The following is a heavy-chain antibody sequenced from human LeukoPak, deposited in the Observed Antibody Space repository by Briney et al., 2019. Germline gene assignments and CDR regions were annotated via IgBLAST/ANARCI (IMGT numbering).Heavy chain of an antibody. Sequence: ASVKVSCKASGYTFTSYDINWVRQATGQGLEWMGWMNPNSGNTGYAQKFQGRVTITRNTSISTAYMERSSLRSEDTAVYDVARGVNLEMATILDFDYWGQGALVTVSS. V-gene: IGHV1-8*03. J-gene: IGHJ4*02. CDR3: ARGVNLEMATILDFDY. CDR2: MNPNSGNT. CDR1: GYTFTSYD. D-gene: IGHD5-24*01.